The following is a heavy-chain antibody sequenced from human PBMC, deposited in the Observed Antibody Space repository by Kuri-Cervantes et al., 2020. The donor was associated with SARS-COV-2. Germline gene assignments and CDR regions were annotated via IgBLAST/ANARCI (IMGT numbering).Heavy chain of an antibody. Sequence: GGSLRLSCKASGGTFSSYAISWVRQAPGQGLEWMGGIIPIFGTANYAQKFQGRVTITADKSTSTAYMELSSLRSEDTAVYYCAGAETGLWFDPWGQGTLVTVSS. CDR1: GGTFSSYA. V-gene: IGHV1-69*06. CDR2: IIPIFGTA. D-gene: IGHD1-14*01. CDR3: AGAETGLWFDP. J-gene: IGHJ5*02.